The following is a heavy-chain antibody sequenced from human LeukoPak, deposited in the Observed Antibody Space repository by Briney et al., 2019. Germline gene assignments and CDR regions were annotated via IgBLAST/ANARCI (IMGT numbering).Heavy chain of an antibody. CDR1: GYRFSDYY. CDR3: ARGYCSGGSCYHFDS. V-gene: IGHV1-2*02. CDR2: VNSNSGGT. Sequence: RASVKVSCKASGYRFSDYYMHWVRQAPGQGLEWMGWVNSNSGGTHYAQKFEGRVTMTRDTSISTAYMELTRLKSDDTAVYYCARGYCSGGSCYHFDSWGQGTLVTVSP. D-gene: IGHD2-15*01. J-gene: IGHJ4*02.